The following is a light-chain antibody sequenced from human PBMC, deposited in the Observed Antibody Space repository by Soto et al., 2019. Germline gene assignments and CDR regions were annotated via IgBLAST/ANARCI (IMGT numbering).Light chain of an antibody. J-gene: IGLJ1*01. Sequence: QSALTQPPSASGSPGQSVTISCTGTSSDVGGYNYVSWYQQHPGKAPKLMIYEVSKRPSGVPDRCSGSKSGNTASLTVSGLQAEDEADYYCRSYAGSNNSVFGTGTKVTVL. CDR1: SSDVGGYNY. CDR3: RSYAGSNNSV. CDR2: EVS. V-gene: IGLV2-8*01.